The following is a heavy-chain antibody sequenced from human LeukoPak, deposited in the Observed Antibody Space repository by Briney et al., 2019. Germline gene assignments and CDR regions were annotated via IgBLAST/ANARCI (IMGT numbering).Heavy chain of an antibody. CDR1: GGSISSYY. J-gene: IGHJ6*02. V-gene: IGHV4-59*01. D-gene: IGHD3-9*01. CDR3: ARDGLRYDILTGSLPYYYYGMDV. Sequence: SETLSLTCTVSGGSISSYYWSWIRQPPGKGLEWIGYIYYSGRTNYNPSLKSRVTISVDTSKNQFSLKLSSVTAADTAVYYCARDGLRYDILTGSLPYYYYGMDVWGQGTTVTVSS. CDR2: IYYSGRT.